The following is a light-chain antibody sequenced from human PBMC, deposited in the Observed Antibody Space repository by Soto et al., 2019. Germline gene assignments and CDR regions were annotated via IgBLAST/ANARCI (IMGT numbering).Light chain of an antibody. CDR2: GAS. J-gene: IGKJ4*01. CDR3: PQYGGSPLT. V-gene: IGKV3-20*01. Sequence: EIVLTQSPGTLSLSPGERATLSCRASQSVRSTYLAWYQQKPGQAPRLLIYGASSRATGIPDRFSGSGSGIDFTLTITRLEPEDFAVYYCPQYGGSPLTFGGGTKVEIK. CDR1: QSVRSTY.